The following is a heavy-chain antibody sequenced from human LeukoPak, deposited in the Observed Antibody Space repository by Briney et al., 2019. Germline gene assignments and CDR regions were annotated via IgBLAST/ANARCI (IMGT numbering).Heavy chain of an antibody. CDR2: INPNSGGT. D-gene: IGHD5-24*01. V-gene: IGHV1-2*02. CDR1: GYTVTDHY. CDR3: ARDSYSGFSYSYHLDY. J-gene: IGHJ4*02. Sequence: ASVKVSCKASGYTVTDHYLHWVRQAPGQGLEWLGWINPNSGGTNYAQKFQGRVTMTRDTSINTAYMELSSLTSDDTAMYFCARDSYSGFSYSYHLDYWGQGTLVTVSS.